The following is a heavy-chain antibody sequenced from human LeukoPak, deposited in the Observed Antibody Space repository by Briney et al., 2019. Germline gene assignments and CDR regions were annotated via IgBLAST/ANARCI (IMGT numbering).Heavy chain of an antibody. J-gene: IGHJ4*02. CDR3: ARASGSGWYEDY. V-gene: IGHV1-2*02. Sequence: ASVKVSCKASGYTFTGYYMHWLRQAPGQGLEWMGWINPNSGGTNYAQKFQGRVTMTRDTSISTAYMELSRLRSDDTAVYYCARASGSGWYEDYWGQGTLVTVSS. CDR2: INPNSGGT. D-gene: IGHD6-19*01. CDR1: GYTFTGYY.